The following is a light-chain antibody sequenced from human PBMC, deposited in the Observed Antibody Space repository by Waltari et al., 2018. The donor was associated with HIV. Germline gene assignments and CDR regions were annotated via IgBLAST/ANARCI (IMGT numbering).Light chain of an antibody. J-gene: IGLJ3*02. CDR3: NSRDSSGNHWV. CDR1: SLRSYY. Sequence: SSELTQDPAVSVALGQTVRITCQGDSLRSYYASWYQKKPVKAHVLVIYGKNNRPSGIPDRFSGSSSGNTASLTITGAQAEDEADYYCNSRDSSGNHWVFGGGTKLTVL. V-gene: IGLV3-19*01. CDR2: GKN.